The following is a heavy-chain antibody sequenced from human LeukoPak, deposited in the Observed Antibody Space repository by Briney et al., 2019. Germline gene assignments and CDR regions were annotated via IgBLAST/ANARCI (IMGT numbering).Heavy chain of an antibody. J-gene: IGHJ3*02. CDR2: INPSGGST. CDR3: ARDRLYYYDSSGPDAFDI. CDR1: GYTFTSYY. V-gene: IGHV1-46*01. D-gene: IGHD3-22*01. Sequence: ASVKVSCKASGYTFTSYYMHWVRQAPGQGLEWMGIINPSGGSTSYAQKFQGRVTMTRDTSTSTVYMELSSLRSEDTAVYYCARDRLYYYDSSGPDAFDIWGQGTMVTVSS.